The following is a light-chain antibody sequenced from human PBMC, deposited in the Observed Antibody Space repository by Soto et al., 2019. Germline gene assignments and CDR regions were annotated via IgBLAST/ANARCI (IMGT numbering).Light chain of an antibody. Sequence: QSVLTQSSSASASLGSSVKLTCTLSSGHSSYIIAWHQQQPGKATRYLMKLEGSGSYNKGSGVPDRFSGSSSGADRYLTISNLQFEDEADYYCETWDSNTHVFGGGTKVTVL. CDR3: ETWDSNTHV. CDR2: LEGSGSY. J-gene: IGLJ3*02. V-gene: IGLV4-60*02. CDR1: SGHSSYI.